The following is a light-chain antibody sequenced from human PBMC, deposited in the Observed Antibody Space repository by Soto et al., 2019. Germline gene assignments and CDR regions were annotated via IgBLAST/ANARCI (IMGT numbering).Light chain of an antibody. CDR2: DVS. CDR3: SSYASSGTRV. CDR1: SSDVGGYNS. Sequence: QAVVTQPAYVSGSPGQSITISCTGSSSDVGGYNSVSWYQQHPGQAPQLLIYDVSFRPSGISSRFSGSKSGSTASLTISGLQADDEADYYCSSYASSGTRVFGGGTKVTVL. J-gene: IGLJ2*01. V-gene: IGLV2-14*03.